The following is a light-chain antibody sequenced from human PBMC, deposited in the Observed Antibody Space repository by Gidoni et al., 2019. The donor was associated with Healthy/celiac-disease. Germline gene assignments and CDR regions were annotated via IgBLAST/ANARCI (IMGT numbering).Light chain of an antibody. V-gene: IGLV2-14*03. Sequence: QSALTPPASLSGSPGPSITISCTGTSSDVGGYNYVSWYQQHPGKAPKLMIYDVSNRPSGVSNRFSGSKSGNTASLTISGLQAEDEADYYCSSYTSSSTFVFGGGTKLTVL. CDR3: SSYTSSSTFV. J-gene: IGLJ2*01. CDR1: SSDVGGYNY. CDR2: DVS.